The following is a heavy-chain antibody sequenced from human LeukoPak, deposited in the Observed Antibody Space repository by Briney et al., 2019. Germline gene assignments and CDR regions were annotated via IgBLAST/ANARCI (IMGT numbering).Heavy chain of an antibody. CDR2: IQQDGSEK. D-gene: IGHD2-15*01. CDR3: ARARGYCSGGSCYVYYFDY. CDR1: GFTFYTYW. Sequence: PGGSLRLSCEASGFTFYTYWMSWARQAPGKGLEWVASIQQDGSEKYYVDSVKGRFTISRDNAQSSLYLQMNNLRAEDTAVYYCARARGYCSGGSCYVYYFDYWGQGTLVTVSS. V-gene: IGHV3-7*01. J-gene: IGHJ4*02.